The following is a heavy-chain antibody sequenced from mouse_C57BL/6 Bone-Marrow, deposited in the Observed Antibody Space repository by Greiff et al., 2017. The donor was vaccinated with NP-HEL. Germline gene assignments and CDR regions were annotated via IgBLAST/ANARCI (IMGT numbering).Heavy chain of an antibody. Sequence: DVQLVESGGGLVKPGGSLKLSCAASGFTFSSYAMSWVRQTPEKRLEWVATISDGGSYTYYPDNVKGRFTISRDNAKNNLYLQMSHLKSEDTAMYYCARKLYYDYDEAWFAYWGQGTLVTVSA. V-gene: IGHV5-4*01. CDR1: GFTFSSYA. D-gene: IGHD2-4*01. CDR3: ARKLYYDYDEAWFAY. CDR2: ISDGGSYT. J-gene: IGHJ3*01.